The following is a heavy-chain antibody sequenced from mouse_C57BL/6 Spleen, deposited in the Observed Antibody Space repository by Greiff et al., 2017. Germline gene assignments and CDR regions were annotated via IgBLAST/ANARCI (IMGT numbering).Heavy chain of an antibody. CDR3: ARSTAQATIAY. CDR1: GFTFSDYG. CDR2: ISSGSSTI. D-gene: IGHD3-2*02. Sequence: DVKLVESGGGLVKPGGSLKLSCAASGFTFSDYGMHWVRQAPEKGLEWVAYISSGSSTIYYADTVKGRFTISRDNAKNTLFLQMTSLRSEDTAMYYCARSTAQATIAYWGQGTLVTVSA. V-gene: IGHV5-17*01. J-gene: IGHJ3*01.